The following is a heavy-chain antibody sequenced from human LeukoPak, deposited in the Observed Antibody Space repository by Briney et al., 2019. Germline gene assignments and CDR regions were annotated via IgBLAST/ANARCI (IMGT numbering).Heavy chain of an antibody. J-gene: IGHJ5*02. Sequence: SETLSLTCAVYGGSFSGYYWSWIRQPPGKGLEWIGEINHSGSTNYNPSLKSRVTISVDTSKNQFSLKLSSVTAADTAVYYCAGGPYCSSTSCYWGYWFDPWGQGTLVTVSS. CDR1: GGSFSGYY. V-gene: IGHV4-34*01. CDR2: INHSGST. CDR3: AGGPYCSSTSCYWGYWFDP. D-gene: IGHD2-2*01.